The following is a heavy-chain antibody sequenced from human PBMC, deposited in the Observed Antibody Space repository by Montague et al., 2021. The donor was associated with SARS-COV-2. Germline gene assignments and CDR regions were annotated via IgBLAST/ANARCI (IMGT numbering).Heavy chain of an antibody. J-gene: IGHJ4*02. CDR3: ARVRITMIIVVTYFDY. D-gene: IGHD3-22*01. CDR1: GGSISSGGYY. CDR2: NYYSGST. Sequence: TLSLTCTVSGGSISSGGYYWSWIRQHQGKGLEWIGYNYYSGSTYYNPSLKSRVTISVDTPKNQFSLKLSSVTAAATAVYYCARVRITMIIVVTYFDYWGQGTLVTVSS. V-gene: IGHV4-31*03.